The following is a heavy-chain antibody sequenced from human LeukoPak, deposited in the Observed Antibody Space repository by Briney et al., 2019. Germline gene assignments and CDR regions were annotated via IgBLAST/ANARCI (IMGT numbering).Heavy chain of an antibody. J-gene: IGHJ3*02. V-gene: IGHV4-59*01. CDR2: IWDTEIT. CDR3: ARGLVLATDDAFDI. CDR1: GGSIRSYF. D-gene: IGHD5-12*01. Sequence: PSETLSLTCIVSGGSIRSYFWSWLRQPPGKGLEWIGYIWDTEITDYNPSLKSRVTISLDTSKNHFSLKLRSVTAADTALYFCARGLVLATDDAFDIWGQGTLVTVSS.